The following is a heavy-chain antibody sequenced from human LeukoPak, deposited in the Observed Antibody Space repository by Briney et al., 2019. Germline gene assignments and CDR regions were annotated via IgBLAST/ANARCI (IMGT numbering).Heavy chain of an antibody. CDR2: IYYSGST. Sequence: SETLSLTRTVSGGSISSYYWSWIRQPPGKGLEWIGYIYYSGSTNYNPSLKSRVTISVDTSKNQFSLKLSSVTAADTAVYYCARGSQPDKYYYYGMDVWGQGTTVTVSS. CDR3: ARGSQPDKYYYYGMDV. D-gene: IGHD1-14*01. V-gene: IGHV4-59*08. J-gene: IGHJ6*02. CDR1: GGSISSYY.